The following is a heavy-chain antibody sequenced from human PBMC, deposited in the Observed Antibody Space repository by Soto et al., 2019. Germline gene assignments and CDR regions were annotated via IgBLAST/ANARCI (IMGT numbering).Heavy chain of an antibody. CDR3: AFLWRVGGSRPFFYF. CDR1: GYTITSYG. V-gene: IGHV1-18*01. J-gene: IGHJ4*02. CDR2: ISAYNGNT. Sequence: ASVKVSCKASGYTITSYGIRWVRQAPGQGLEWMGWISAYNGNTNYAQKLQGRVTVTTDTSTSTAYMELRSLRSDDTAVYYCAFLWRVGGSRPFFYFRSQGTLV. D-gene: IGHD2-21*01.